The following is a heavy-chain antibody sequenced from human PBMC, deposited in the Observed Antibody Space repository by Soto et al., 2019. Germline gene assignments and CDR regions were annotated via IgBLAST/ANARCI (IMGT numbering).Heavy chain of an antibody. Sequence: TGGSLRLSCAASGFTFDDYAMHWIRQAPGKGLEWVSDISRSGSTIYYADSVKGRFTTSRDNAQNSLHLQMNSLRAEDTAVYYCARDLRYCTRTSCFPRHALLKGYFFDYWGHGTLV. D-gene: IGHD2-2*01. J-gene: IGHJ4*01. CDR2: ISRSGSTI. CDR3: ARDLRYCTRTSCFPRHALLKGYFFDY. V-gene: IGHV3-11*01. CDR1: GFTFDDYA.